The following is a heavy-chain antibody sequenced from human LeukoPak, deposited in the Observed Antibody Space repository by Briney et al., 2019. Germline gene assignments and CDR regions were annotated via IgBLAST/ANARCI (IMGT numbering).Heavy chain of an antibody. Sequence: PSETLSLTCTVSGGSISSGGYYWSWIRQHPGKGLEWIGYIYYSGSTNYNPSLKSRVTISVDTSKNQFSLKLSSVTAADTAVYYCAGGQWLVPGYWGQGTLVTVSS. CDR3: AGGQWLVPGY. J-gene: IGHJ4*02. CDR1: GGSISSGGYY. V-gene: IGHV4-61*08. CDR2: IYYSGST. D-gene: IGHD6-19*01.